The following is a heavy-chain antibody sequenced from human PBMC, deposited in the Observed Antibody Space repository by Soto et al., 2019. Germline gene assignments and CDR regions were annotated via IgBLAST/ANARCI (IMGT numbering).Heavy chain of an antibody. CDR1: GGSISSAYW. CDR3: ATGVNVGGERIIIVYYFDY. V-gene: IGHV4-4*02. Sequence: TLSLTCAVSGGSISSAYWWIWVRQAPGKGLEWIGETYDTRAPISNPSVESRGTISEGRPKNQFSLKLNSLTAADTAVYYLATGVNVGGERIIIVYYFDYWGQGTLVTVSS. D-gene: IGHD2-21*01. J-gene: IGHJ4*02. CDR2: TYDTRAP.